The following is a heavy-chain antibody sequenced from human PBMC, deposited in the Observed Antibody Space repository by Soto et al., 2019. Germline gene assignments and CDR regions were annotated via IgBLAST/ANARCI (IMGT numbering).Heavy chain of an antibody. D-gene: IGHD3-22*01. CDR1: GGSVSSGSYY. Sequence: SETLSLTCTVSGGSVSSGSYYWSWIRQPPGKGLEWIGYIYYSGSTNYNPSLKSRVTISVDTSKNQFSLKLSSVTAADTAVYYCARDSDYYDSQFDYWGQGTLVTVS. CDR2: IYYSGST. J-gene: IGHJ4*02. V-gene: IGHV4-61*01. CDR3: ARDSDYYDSQFDY.